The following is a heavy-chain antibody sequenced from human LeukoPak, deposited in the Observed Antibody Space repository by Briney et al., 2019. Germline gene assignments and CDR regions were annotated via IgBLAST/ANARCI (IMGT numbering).Heavy chain of an antibody. D-gene: IGHD3-10*01. CDR3: ARDARGGGPGDY. Sequence: GGSLRLSCAASGFTFSSYAMHWVRQAPGKGLEWVAVISYDGSNKYYADSVKGRFTISRDNSKNTLYLQMNSLRAEDTAVYYCARDARGGGPGDYWGQGTLVTVSS. V-gene: IGHV3-30-3*01. CDR2: ISYDGSNK. CDR1: GFTFSSYA. J-gene: IGHJ4*02.